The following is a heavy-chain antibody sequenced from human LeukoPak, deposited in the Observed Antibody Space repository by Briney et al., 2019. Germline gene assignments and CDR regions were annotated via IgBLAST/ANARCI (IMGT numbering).Heavy chain of an antibody. V-gene: IGHV4-4*07. Sequence: SETLSLTCTVSGGSISSYYWSWIRQPAGKGLEWIGRMYTGGTTNYNPSLKSRVSMSLDTSKNRFSLTVNSVTAADTAVYYCAYSSGWHFFDHWGRGTLVTVSS. D-gene: IGHD6-19*01. CDR2: MYTGGTT. CDR3: AYSSGWHFFDH. CDR1: GGSISSYY. J-gene: IGHJ4*02.